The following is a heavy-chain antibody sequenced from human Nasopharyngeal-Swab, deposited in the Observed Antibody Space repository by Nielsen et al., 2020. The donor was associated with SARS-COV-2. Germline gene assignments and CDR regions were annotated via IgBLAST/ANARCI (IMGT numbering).Heavy chain of an antibody. J-gene: IGHJ5*02. CDR3: ARGYYDFWSGYAGFDP. D-gene: IGHD3-3*01. V-gene: IGHV3-74*01. CDR1: GFTFRSYW. Sequence: GESLKISCAASGFTFRSYWMHWVRQAPGKGLVWVSRINSDGSSTSYADSVKGRFTISRDNAKNTLYLQMNSLRAEDTAVYYCARGYYDFWSGYAGFDPWGQGTLVTVSS. CDR2: INSDGSST.